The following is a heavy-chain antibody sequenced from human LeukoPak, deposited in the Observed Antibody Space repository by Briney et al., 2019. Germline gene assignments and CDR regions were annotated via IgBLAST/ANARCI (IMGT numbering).Heavy chain of an antibody. J-gene: IGHJ5*02. CDR2: IIPILGIA. Sequence: SVKVSCKASGGTFSSYTISWVRQAPGQGLEWMGRIIPILGIANYAQKFQGRVTITADKSTSTAYMKLSSLRSEDTAVYYCARVSPTEDWFDPWGQGTLVTVSS. D-gene: IGHD2-21*02. CDR3: ARVSPTEDWFDP. CDR1: GGTFSSYT. V-gene: IGHV1-69*02.